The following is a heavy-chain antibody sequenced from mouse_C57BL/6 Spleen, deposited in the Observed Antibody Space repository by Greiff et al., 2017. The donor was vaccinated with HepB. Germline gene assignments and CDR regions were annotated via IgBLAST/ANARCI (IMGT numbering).Heavy chain of an antibody. CDR3: ARGGYYPDY. Sequence: DVQLQESGGGLVKPGGSLKLSCAASGFTFSSYAMSWVRQTPEKRLEWVATISDGGSYTYYPDNVKGRFTISRDNAKNNLYLQMSHLKSEDTAMYYCARGGYYPDYWGQGTTLTVSS. J-gene: IGHJ2*01. CDR1: GFTFSSYA. V-gene: IGHV5-4*01. CDR2: ISDGGSYT.